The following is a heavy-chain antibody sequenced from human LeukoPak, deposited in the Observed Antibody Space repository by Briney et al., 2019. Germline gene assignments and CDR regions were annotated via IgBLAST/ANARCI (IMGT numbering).Heavy chain of an antibody. V-gene: IGHV4-59*01. CDR3: ARASSYSSGWYLSDFDY. J-gene: IGHJ4*02. CDR2: IYYSGST. D-gene: IGHD6-19*01. CDR1: GGSISSYY. Sequence: RASETLSLTCTVSGGSISSYYWSWIRQPPGKGLEWIGYIYYSGSTNYNPSLKSRVTISVDTSKNQFSLKLSSVTAADTAVYYCARASSYSSGWYLSDFDYWGQGTLVTVSS.